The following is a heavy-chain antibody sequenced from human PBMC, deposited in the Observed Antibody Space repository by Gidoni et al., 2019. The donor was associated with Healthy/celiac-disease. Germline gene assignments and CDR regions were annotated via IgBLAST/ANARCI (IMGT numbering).Heavy chain of an antibody. J-gene: IGHJ6*02. CDR2: INPSGGST. CDR1: GYTFTSYY. D-gene: IGHD6-13*01. Sequence: QLQLVQSGAEVKKPGASVKVSCKASGYTFTSYYMHWVRQAPGQGLEWMGIINPSGGSTSYAQKFQGRVTMTRETSTSTVYMELSSLRSEDTAVYYCARAVVSGSWYPYYGMDVWGQGTTVTVSS. CDR3: ARAVVSGSWYPYYGMDV. V-gene: IGHV1-46*01.